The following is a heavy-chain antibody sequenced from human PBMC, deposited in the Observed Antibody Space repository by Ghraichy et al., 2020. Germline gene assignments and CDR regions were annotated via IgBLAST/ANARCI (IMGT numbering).Heavy chain of an antibody. D-gene: IGHD2-15*01. J-gene: IGHJ6*02. V-gene: IGHV3-74*01. CDR1: GFIFNEYW. CDR2: INNDGRST. Sequence: LSLTCATSGFIFNEYWMHWVRQAPGKGLEWVSRINNDGRSTSYADSVQGRFTISRDNARNTLFLQMNSLRAEDTAVYFCVKDAALLHSTYYYHYYGMDVWGQGTTVTVSS. CDR3: VKDAALLHSTYYYHYYGMDV.